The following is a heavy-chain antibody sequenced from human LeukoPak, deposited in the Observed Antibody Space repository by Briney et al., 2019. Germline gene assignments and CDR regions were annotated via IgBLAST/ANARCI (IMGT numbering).Heavy chain of an antibody. CDR2: IYHSGST. D-gene: IGHD1-26*01. CDR1: GYSISSGYY. V-gene: IGHV4-38-2*02. CDR3: ARTELWYYYGMDV. J-gene: IGHJ6*02. Sequence: SETLSLTCTVSGYSISSGYYWGWIRQPPGKGLEWIGSIYHSGSTYYNPSLKSRVTISVDTSKNQFSLKLSSVTAADTAVYYCARTELWYYYGMDVWGQGTTVTVSS.